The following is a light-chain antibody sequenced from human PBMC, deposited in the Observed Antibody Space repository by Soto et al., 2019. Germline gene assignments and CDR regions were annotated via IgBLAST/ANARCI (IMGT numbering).Light chain of an antibody. V-gene: IGLV2-8*01. CDR3: SSFVHGTSYV. Sequence: QPALTQAPSESGAPGQSVTISCAGTSYDVGRFNYVSWYQHHPGKAPKLIIYDVTKRPSGVPDRFSGSKSGNTAYLTVSGLQAEDEADYFCSSFVHGTSYVFGTGTKVTVL. CDR2: DVT. J-gene: IGLJ1*01. CDR1: SYDVGRFNY.